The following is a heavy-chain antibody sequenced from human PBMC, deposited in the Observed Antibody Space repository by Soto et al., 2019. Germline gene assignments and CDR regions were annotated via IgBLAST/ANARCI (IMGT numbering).Heavy chain of an antibody. V-gene: IGHV3-33*01. D-gene: IGHD1-26*01. CDR3: ARDVRRLATAGSELDC. Sequence: QVQVLESGGGVVQPGRSLRLSCAASGFTFSSYGMHWVRQAPGKGLEWVALVWYDGSHQYYTDSVKGRFTISRDNSKNTLYLQMSSLRAEDTAVYYGARDVRRLATAGSELDCWGQGTLVTVSS. CDR2: VWYDGSHQ. J-gene: IGHJ4*02. CDR1: GFTFSSYG.